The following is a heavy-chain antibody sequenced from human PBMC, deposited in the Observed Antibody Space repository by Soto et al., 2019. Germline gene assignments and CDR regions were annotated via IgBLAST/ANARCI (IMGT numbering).Heavy chain of an antibody. CDR1: GFTVSSNY. D-gene: IGHD3-10*01. V-gene: IGHV3-66*01. CDR2: IYSGGST. Sequence: EVQLVESGGGLVQPGGSLRLSCAASGFTVSSNYMSWVRQAPGKGLEWVSVIYSGGSTYYADSVKGRLTISRDNSKNTLYLQMNSLRAEDTAVYYCARDIGYYYGSGRDAFDIWGQGTMVTVSS. CDR3: ARDIGYYYGSGRDAFDI. J-gene: IGHJ3*02.